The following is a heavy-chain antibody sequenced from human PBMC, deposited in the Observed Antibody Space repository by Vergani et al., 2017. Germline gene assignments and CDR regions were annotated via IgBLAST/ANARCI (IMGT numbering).Heavy chain of an antibody. CDR1: GFTFSSYG. CDR2: IRYDGSTK. J-gene: IGHJ6*02. D-gene: IGHD2-2*01. V-gene: IGHV3-30*02. Sequence: QVQLVESGGGVVQPGGSLRLSCAASGFTFSSYGMHWVRQAPGTGLGWVAFIRYDGSTKYYADSVKGRFTISRDNSKNTLYLQMNSRRAHDTAVYYCAKLVCSSTSCYESYYYGMDGWGQGTTVTVSS. CDR3: AKLVCSSTSCYESYYYGMDG.